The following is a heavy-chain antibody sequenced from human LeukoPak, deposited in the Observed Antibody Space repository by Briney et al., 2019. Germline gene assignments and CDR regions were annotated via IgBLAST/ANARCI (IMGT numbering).Heavy chain of an antibody. CDR2: ISSSSSYI. CDR1: GFTFSSYS. V-gene: IGHV3-21*01. CDR3: AREEMYSRGWQTFDY. J-gene: IGHJ4*02. D-gene: IGHD6-19*01. Sequence: PGGSLRLSCAASGFTFSSYSMNWVRQAPGKGLEWVSSISSSSSYIYYADSVKGRFTISRDNAKNSLYLQMNSLRAEDTAVYYCAREEMYSRGWQTFDYWGQGTLVTVSS.